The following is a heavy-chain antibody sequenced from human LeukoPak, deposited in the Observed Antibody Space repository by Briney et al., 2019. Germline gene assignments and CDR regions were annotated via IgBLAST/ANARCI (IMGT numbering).Heavy chain of an antibody. CDR1: GFTVSNSD. Sequence: HPGGSLRLSCAASGFTVSNSDIHWVRQSTGGGLEWVSTIGVAGDTYYSASVKGRFTISRDNARNSIFLQMFSLKAEDTAVYYCARGPTHLYYGMDVWGPGTTVTVSS. D-gene: IGHD1-1*01. V-gene: IGHV3-13*01. CDR2: IGVAGDT. CDR3: ARGPTHLYYGMDV. J-gene: IGHJ6*02.